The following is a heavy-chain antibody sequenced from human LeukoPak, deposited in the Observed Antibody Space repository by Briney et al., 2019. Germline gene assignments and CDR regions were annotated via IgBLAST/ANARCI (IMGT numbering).Heavy chain of an antibody. J-gene: IGHJ4*02. CDR2: IYPRDGST. Sequence: ASVKVSCKASGYTFTSNYIHWVRQAPAQGLEWMGMIYPRDGSTSYAQKFQGRVTVTRDTSTSTVHMELSGLRSEDTAVYYCARDQEGFDYWGQGTLVTVSP. CDR1: GYTFTSNY. CDR3: ARDQEGFDY. V-gene: IGHV1-46*01.